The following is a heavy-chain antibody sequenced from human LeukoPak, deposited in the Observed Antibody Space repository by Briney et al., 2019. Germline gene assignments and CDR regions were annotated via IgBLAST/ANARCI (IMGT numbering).Heavy chain of an antibody. CDR3: AKATYYDYIWGSYRYTGGDY. CDR2: ISGSGGST. V-gene: IGHV3-23*01. Sequence: GGSLRLSCAASGFTFSSYAMSWVRQAPGKGLEWVSAISGSGGSTYYADSVKGRFTISRDNSKNTLYLQMNSLRAEDTAVYYCAKATYYDYIWGSYRYTGGDYWGQGTLVTVSS. J-gene: IGHJ4*02. CDR1: GFTFSSYA. D-gene: IGHD3-16*02.